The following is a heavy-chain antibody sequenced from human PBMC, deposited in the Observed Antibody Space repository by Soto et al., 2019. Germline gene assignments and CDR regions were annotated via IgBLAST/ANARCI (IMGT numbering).Heavy chain of an antibody. V-gene: IGHV1-18*01. D-gene: IGHD4-17*01. CDR1: GYTFTDYG. CDR2: ITAYNSNT. J-gene: IGHJ4*02. Sequence: ASVKVSCKASGYTFTDYGISWVRQAPGQGFEWMGWITAYNSNTKYAQKFQGRVTMTTDTSTSTVYMDLRSLTSDDTAVYYCARDWAVTTGNPDYYFDYWGQGTLVTVSS. CDR3: ARDWAVTTGNPDYYFDY.